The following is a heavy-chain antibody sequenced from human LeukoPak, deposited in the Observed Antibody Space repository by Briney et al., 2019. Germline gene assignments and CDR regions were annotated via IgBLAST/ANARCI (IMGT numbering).Heavy chain of an antibody. Sequence: PGGSLRLSCAASGFTFSSYAMSWVRQAPGKGLEWVSAISGSGGSTYYADSVKGRFTISRDNSKNTLYLQMNSLRAEDTAVYYCAKLICSGGSCYSTPHYFDYWGQGTLVTASS. V-gene: IGHV3-23*01. CDR1: GFTFSSYA. D-gene: IGHD2-15*01. CDR3: AKLICSGGSCYSTPHYFDY. CDR2: ISGSGGST. J-gene: IGHJ4*02.